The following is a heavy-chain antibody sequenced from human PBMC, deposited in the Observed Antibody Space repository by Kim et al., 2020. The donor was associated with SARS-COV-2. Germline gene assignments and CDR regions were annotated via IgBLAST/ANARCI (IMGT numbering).Heavy chain of an antibody. D-gene: IGHD1-26*01. CDR3: AGQFSGSYSRYLDY. V-gene: IGHV1-18*01. Sequence: QKLQGRVTMSTDTSASTAYMELRSLRSDDTAVYYCAGQFSGSYSRYLDYWGQGTLVTVSS. J-gene: IGHJ4*02.